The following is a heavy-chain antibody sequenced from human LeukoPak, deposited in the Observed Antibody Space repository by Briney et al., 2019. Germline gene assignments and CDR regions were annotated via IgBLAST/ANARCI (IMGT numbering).Heavy chain of an antibody. D-gene: IGHD6-19*01. Sequence: GGSLRLSCAASGFTFSSYWMSWVRQAPGKGLEWVANIKQDGSEKYYVDSVKGRFTISRDNAKNSLYLQMNSLRAEDTAVYYCARDVEQWLVRYYFDYWGQGTLVTVSS. V-gene: IGHV3-7*01. CDR2: IKQDGSEK. J-gene: IGHJ4*02. CDR3: ARDVEQWLVRYYFDY. CDR1: GFTFSSYW.